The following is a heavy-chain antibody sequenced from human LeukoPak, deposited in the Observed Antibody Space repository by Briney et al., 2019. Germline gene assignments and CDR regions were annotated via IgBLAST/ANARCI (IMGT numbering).Heavy chain of an antibody. D-gene: IGHD6-19*01. CDR1: GGSISSGGYS. J-gene: IGHJ6*02. CDR3: ARGSQYYYYGMDV. Sequence: SQTLSLTCAVSGGSISSGGYSWSWIRQPPGKGLEWIGYIYHSGSTYYNPSLKSRVTISVDRFKNQFSLKLSSVTAADTAVYYCARGSQYYYYGMDVWGQGTTVTVSS. CDR2: IYHSGST. V-gene: IGHV4-30-2*01.